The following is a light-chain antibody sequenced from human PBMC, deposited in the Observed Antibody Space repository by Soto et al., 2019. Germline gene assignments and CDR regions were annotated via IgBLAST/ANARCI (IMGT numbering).Light chain of an antibody. J-gene: IGKJ1*01. V-gene: IGKV1-39*01. CDR3: QQSYSTPHTWT. CDR1: QSISSY. CDR2: AAS. Sequence: DIQMTQSPASLSASVGDRVTITCRTIQSISSYLNWYQQKPGKAPKLLIYAASSLQSGVPSRFSGSGSGTDFTLTISSLQPEDFATYYCQQSYSTPHTWTFGQGTKVDIK.